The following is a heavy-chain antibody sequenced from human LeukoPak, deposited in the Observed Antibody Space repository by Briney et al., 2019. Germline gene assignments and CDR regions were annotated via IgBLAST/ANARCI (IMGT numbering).Heavy chain of an antibody. CDR1: GVTFSSYA. J-gene: IGHJ6*03. Sequence: ASVKVSCKASGVTFSSYAISWVRQAPGQGLEWMGGIIPIFGTANYAQKFQGRVTITADESTSTAYMELSSLRSEDTAVYYCARDVKEKDTAMEDYYYYMDVWGKGPTVTISS. CDR2: IIPIFGTA. D-gene: IGHD5-18*01. V-gene: IGHV1-69*13. CDR3: ARDVKEKDTAMEDYYYYMDV.